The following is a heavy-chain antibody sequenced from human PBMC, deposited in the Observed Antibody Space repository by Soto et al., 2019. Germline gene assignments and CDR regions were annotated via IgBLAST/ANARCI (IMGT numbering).Heavy chain of an antibody. J-gene: IGHJ6*02. CDR3: ASADPSDSRNYYYYYGMDV. CDR1: GVSIISGGYY. D-gene: IGHD6-13*01. Sequence: SETLSLTCTVSGVSIISGGYYLSWIRKHPGKGLEWIGYIYYSGSTYYNPSLKSRVTISVDTSKNQFSLKLSSVTAADTAVYYCASADPSDSRNYYYYYGMDVWGQGTTVTVSS. CDR2: IYYSGST. V-gene: IGHV4-31*03.